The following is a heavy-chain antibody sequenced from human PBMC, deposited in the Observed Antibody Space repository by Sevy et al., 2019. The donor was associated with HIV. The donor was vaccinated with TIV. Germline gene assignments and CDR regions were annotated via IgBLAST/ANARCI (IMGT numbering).Heavy chain of an antibody. D-gene: IGHD3-16*01. CDR1: GYTFTTQV. CDR3: ARSPYAESREDVRGFAY. J-gene: IGHJ4*02. CDR2: INTKTGNP. V-gene: IGHV7-4-1*02. Sequence: ASVKVSYRTSGYTFTTQVINWVRQAPGQGLEWMGWINTKTGNPTYAQGFTGRIVFSMDTSVNTAYLQINNLKTADTAVYYCARSPYAESREDVRGFAYWGQGTLVTVSS.